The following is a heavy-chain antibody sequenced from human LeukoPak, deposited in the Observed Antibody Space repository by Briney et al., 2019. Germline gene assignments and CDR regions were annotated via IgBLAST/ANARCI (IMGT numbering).Heavy chain of an antibody. CDR2: TYYRSKWYN. D-gene: IGHD6-13*01. CDR1: GDSVSRDTAA. V-gene: IGHV6-1*01. Sequence: SQTLSLTCAISGDSVSRDTAAWNWVRQSPSRGLEWLGRTYYRSKWYNDYAVSVKSRITINPDTSKNQFSLQLNSVTPEDTAVYYCARERGGSRWYYFDNWGQGSLVTVSS. J-gene: IGHJ4*02. CDR3: ARERGGSRWYYFDN.